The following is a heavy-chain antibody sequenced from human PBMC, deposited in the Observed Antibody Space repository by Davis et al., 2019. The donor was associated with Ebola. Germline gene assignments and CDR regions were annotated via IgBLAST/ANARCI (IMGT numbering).Heavy chain of an antibody. CDR2: ISHSSSYT. Sequence: GESLKISCAASGRTFSDSYMGWLRQSPGKGLEWLSYISHSSSYTNYADSVKGRFTISRDNAKNSVYLQLNSLRVDDTAVYYCATHQTSAAWNYFDHWGQGTLVTVSS. CDR3: ATHQTSAAWNYFDH. V-gene: IGHV3-11*06. J-gene: IGHJ4*02. CDR1: GRTFSDSY. D-gene: IGHD2-2*01.